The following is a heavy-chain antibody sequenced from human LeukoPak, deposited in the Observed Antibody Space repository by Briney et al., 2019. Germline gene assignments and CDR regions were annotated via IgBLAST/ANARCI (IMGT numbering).Heavy chain of an antibody. CDR1: GGSISSYY. CDR3: ARGYDYGDHVSWDI. CDR2: IYYSGST. J-gene: IGHJ3*02. Sequence: SETLSLTCTVSGGSISSYYWSWIRQPPGKGLEWIGYIYYSGSTNYNPSLKSRVTISVDTSKNQFSLKLSSVTAADTAVYYCARGYDYGDHVSWDIWGQGTMVTVSS. V-gene: IGHV4-59*01. D-gene: IGHD4-17*01.